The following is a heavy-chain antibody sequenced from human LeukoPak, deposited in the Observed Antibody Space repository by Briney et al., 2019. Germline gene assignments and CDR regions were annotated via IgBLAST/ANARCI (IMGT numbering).Heavy chain of an antibody. CDR3: ARAYSDSWYAGY. CDR2: ISYDGSHI. CDR1: GFSFSTYT. V-gene: IGHV3-30-3*01. J-gene: IGHJ4*02. Sequence: GTSLRPSCAASGFSFSTYTMHWVRQAPGKGLEWVALISYDGSHIYYADSVRGRFTISRDISKSTLYLQMNSLRAEDTALYYCARAYSDSWYAGYWGQGALVTVSS. D-gene: IGHD6-13*01.